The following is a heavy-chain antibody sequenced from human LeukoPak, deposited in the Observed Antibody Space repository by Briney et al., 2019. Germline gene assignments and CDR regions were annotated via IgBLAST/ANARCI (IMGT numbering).Heavy chain of an antibody. D-gene: IGHD2-2*01. CDR2: ISSSSSYI. CDR3: AKDQWIGYCSSTSCSPGAFDI. J-gene: IGHJ3*02. CDR1: GFTFSSYS. V-gene: IGHV3-21*01. Sequence: GGSLRLSCATSGFTFSSYSMNWVRQAPGKGLEWVSSISSSSSYIYYADSVKGRFTISRDNAKNSLYLQMNSLRAEDTAVYYCAKDQWIGYCSSTSCSPGAFDIWGQGTMVTVSS.